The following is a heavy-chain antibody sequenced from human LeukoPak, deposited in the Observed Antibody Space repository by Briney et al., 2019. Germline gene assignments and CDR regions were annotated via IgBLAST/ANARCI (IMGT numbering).Heavy chain of an antibody. CDR2: INHSGST. CDR1: GGSFSGYY. V-gene: IGHV4-34*01. CDR3: ARGEITDKLEEVVPALGNWFDP. D-gene: IGHD2-2*01. J-gene: IGHJ5*02. Sequence: PSETLSLTCAVYGGSFSGYYWSWIRQPPGKGLEWIGEINHSGSTNYNPSLKSRVTISVDTSKNQFSLKLSSVTAADTAVYYCARGEITDKLEEVVPALGNWFDPWGQGTLVTVSS.